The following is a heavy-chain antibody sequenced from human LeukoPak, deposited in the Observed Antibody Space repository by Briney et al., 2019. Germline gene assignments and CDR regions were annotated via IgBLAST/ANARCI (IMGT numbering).Heavy chain of an antibody. CDR2: IYYSGST. CDR3: ARGTWYYDSSGYGREYYYGMDV. CDR1: GGSISSYY. Sequence: SETLSLICTVSGGSISSYYWSWVRQPPGKGLEWIGYIYYSGSTNYNPSLKSRVTISVDTSKNQFSLKLSSVTAADTAVYYCARGTWYYDSSGYGREYYYGMDVWGQGTTVTVSS. D-gene: IGHD3-22*01. J-gene: IGHJ6*02. V-gene: IGHV4-59*01.